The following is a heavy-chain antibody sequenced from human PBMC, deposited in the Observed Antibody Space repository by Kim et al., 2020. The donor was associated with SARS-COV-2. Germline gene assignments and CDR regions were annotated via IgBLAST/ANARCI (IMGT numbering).Heavy chain of an antibody. J-gene: IGHJ6*02. CDR3: ARDAPADTTIFGVVIIRYYYYGMDV. D-gene: IGHD3-3*01. CDR2: IKQDGSEK. V-gene: IGHV3-7*01. Sequence: GGSLRLSCAASGFTFSSYWMSWVRQAPGKGLEWVANIKQDGSEKYYVDSVKGRFTISRDNAKNSLYLQMNSLRAEDTAVYYCARDAPADTTIFGVVIIRYYYYGMDVWGQGTTVTVSS. CDR1: GFTFSSYW.